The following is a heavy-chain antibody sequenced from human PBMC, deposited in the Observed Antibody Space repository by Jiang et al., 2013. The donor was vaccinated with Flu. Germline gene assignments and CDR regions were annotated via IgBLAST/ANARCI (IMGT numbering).Heavy chain of an antibody. Sequence: VQLVESGGGLVQPGRSLRLSCVASGFTFDDHAMHWVRQAPGKGLEWVSSIGWNGANIGYAGFVMGRFTISRDNPKNTLYLQMNSLRGEDTALYYCVRMVRGVIIRPDYTDVWGQRGPWSPSPQ. CDR3: VRMVRGVIIRPDYTDV. V-gene: IGHV3-9*01. CDR2: IGWNGANI. J-gene: IGHJ6*01. CDR1: GFTFDDHA. D-gene: IGHD3-10*01.